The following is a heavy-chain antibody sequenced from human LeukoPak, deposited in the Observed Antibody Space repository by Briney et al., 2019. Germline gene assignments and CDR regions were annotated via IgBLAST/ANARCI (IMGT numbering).Heavy chain of an antibody. V-gene: IGHV3-23*01. CDR1: GFSFSSYA. CDR2: ISGSGGTT. J-gene: IGHJ4*02. CDR3: ASLLYYDFLTGIDY. D-gene: IGHD3-9*01. Sequence: AGGSLRPSCAASGFSFSSYAMTWVRQAPGKGLESVSAISGSGGTTYYADSVKGRFTISRDNSKNMLYLQMDSLRDEDTAVYYCASLLYYDFLTGIDYWGQGTLVTVSS.